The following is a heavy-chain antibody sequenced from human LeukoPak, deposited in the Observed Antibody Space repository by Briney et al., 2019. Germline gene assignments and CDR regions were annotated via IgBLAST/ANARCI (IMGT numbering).Heavy chain of an antibody. V-gene: IGHV1-69*13. CDR2: IIPIFGTA. CDR1: GGTFSSYA. Sequence: SVKVSCKASGGTFSSYAISWVRQAPGQGLEWMGGIIPIFGTANYAQKFQGRVTITADESTSTAYMELSSLRSEDTAVYYCARAGRIVVVPAAITYYYYGMDVWGKGTTVTVSS. D-gene: IGHD2-2*01. J-gene: IGHJ6*04. CDR3: ARAGRIVVVPAAITYYYYGMDV.